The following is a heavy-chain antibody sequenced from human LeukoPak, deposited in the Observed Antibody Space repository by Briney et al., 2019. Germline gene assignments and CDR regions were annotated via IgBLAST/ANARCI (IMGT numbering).Heavy chain of an antibody. CDR2: IRYDGSNK. V-gene: IGHV3-30*02. Sequence: GGSLRLSCAASGFTFSSYGMHWVRQAPGKGLEWVAFIRYDGSNKYYADSVKGRLTISRDNSRNTLYLQMNSLRAEDTAVYYCAKDGCSGGSCYKFDYWGQGTLVTVSS. J-gene: IGHJ4*02. D-gene: IGHD2-15*01. CDR3: AKDGCSGGSCYKFDY. CDR1: GFTFSSYG.